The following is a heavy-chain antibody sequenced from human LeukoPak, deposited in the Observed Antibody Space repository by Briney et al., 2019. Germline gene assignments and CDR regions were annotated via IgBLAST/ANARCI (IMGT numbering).Heavy chain of an antibody. D-gene: IGHD1-26*01. CDR3: VRDGVGAPPFDY. Sequence: GGSLRLSCAASGFTFSSNWMHWVRQAPGKGLVWVSRIKGDGSSTSYADSVKGRSTISRDNAKNTLFLQMNSLRAGDTAVYYCVRDGVGAPPFDYWGQGTLVTVSS. CDR2: IKGDGSST. J-gene: IGHJ4*02. V-gene: IGHV3-74*01. CDR1: GFTFSSNW.